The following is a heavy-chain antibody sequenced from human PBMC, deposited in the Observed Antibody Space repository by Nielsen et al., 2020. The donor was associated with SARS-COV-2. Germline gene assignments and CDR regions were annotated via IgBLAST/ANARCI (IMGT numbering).Heavy chain of an antibody. CDR3: AKKVYSSGWYASYYYYGMDV. D-gene: IGHD6-19*01. CDR1: GFTFSSYG. CDR2: ISYDGSNK. V-gene: IGHV3-30*18. Sequence: LSLTCAASGFTFSSYGMHWVLQAPGKGLEWVAVISYDGSNKYYADSVKGRFTISRDNSKNTLYLQMNSLRAEDTAVYYCAKKVYSSGWYASYYYYGMDVWGQGTTVTVSS. J-gene: IGHJ6*02.